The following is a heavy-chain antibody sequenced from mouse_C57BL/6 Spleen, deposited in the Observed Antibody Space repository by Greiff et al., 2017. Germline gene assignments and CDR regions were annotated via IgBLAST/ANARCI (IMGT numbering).Heavy chain of an antibody. Sequence: VQLQQPGAELVKPGASVTLSCKASGYTFTSYWMHWVKQRPGQGLEWIGKINPSNGGTNYNEKFKGKATLTVDKSSSTAYMQLSSLTSEDSAVYYCARSDDYDQDGVDYWGQGTTVTVSS. V-gene: IGHV1-53*01. CDR3: ARSDDYDQDGVDY. J-gene: IGHJ1*01. D-gene: IGHD2-4*01. CDR2: INPSNGGT. CDR1: GYTFTSYW.